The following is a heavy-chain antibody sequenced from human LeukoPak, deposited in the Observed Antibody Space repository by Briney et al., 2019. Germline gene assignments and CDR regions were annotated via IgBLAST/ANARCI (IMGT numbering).Heavy chain of an antibody. CDR3: ARTRGYSGYDYWFDP. CDR1: GYTFSNFG. V-gene: IGHV1-46*01. Sequence: ASVRVSCKASGYTFSNFGINWVRQAPGQGLEWMGIINPSGGSTSYAQKFQGRVTMTRDTSTSTVYMELSSLRSEDTAVYYCARTRGYSGYDYWFDPWGQGTLVTVSS. J-gene: IGHJ5*02. D-gene: IGHD5-12*01. CDR2: INPSGGST.